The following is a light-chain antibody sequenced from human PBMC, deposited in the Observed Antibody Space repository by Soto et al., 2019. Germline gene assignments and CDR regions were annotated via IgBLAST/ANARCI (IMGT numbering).Light chain of an antibody. J-gene: IGKJ4*01. V-gene: IGKV3-20*01. CDR2: GAS. CDR3: QQYGSSRLT. CDR1: QSVSSSY. Sequence: EIVLTQSPGTLSLSPGERATLSCRASQSVSSSYLAWSQQKPGQAPRLLIYGASSRPTGIPDRFSGSGSGTDFTLTISRLEPEDFAVYDCQQYGSSRLTFGGGTQVEIK.